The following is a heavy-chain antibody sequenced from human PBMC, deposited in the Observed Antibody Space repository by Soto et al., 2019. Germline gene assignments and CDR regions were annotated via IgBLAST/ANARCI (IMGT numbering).Heavy chain of an antibody. V-gene: IGHV4-34*01. Sequence: AETLSLTCAVVGDSLRGQSWNWIRQSPGKGLEWIGELDQSGGTNYNPSLKSRAIISDDTSKNQFSLTLTSVTAADTAVYYCAREDSNGSSGESLDVWGQGTTVTVSS. J-gene: IGHJ6*02. CDR2: LDQSGGT. D-gene: IGHD3-22*01. CDR1: GDSLRGQS. CDR3: AREDSNGSSGESLDV.